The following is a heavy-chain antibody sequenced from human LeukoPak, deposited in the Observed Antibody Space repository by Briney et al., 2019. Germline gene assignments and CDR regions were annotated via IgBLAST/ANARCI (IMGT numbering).Heavy chain of an antibody. J-gene: IGHJ4*02. Sequence: GESPKISCKGSGYRFISYWIGWVRQMPGKGLEWMGIIYPGDSDTRYSPSFQGQVTISADKSISTAYLQWSSLKASDTAMYYCARRRDLYSGSYYPFDYWGQGTLVTVSS. V-gene: IGHV5-51*01. CDR1: GYRFISYW. CDR3: ARRRDLYSGSYYPFDY. D-gene: IGHD1-26*01. CDR2: IYPGDSDT.